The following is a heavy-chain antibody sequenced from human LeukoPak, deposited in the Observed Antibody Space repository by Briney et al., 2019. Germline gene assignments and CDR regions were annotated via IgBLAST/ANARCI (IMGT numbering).Heavy chain of an antibody. Sequence: ASVKVSCKASGYTFITHGLTWVRRAPGQGLEWMGWISAYNGNTIYAQTLQDRLTMTTDTSTSTAYMELRSLRSDDTAVYYCARGRIAAAGTGNWFDPWGQGTLVTVSS. D-gene: IGHD6-13*01. CDR1: GYTFITHG. V-gene: IGHV1-18*01. CDR3: ARGRIAAAGTGNWFDP. CDR2: ISAYNGNT. J-gene: IGHJ5*02.